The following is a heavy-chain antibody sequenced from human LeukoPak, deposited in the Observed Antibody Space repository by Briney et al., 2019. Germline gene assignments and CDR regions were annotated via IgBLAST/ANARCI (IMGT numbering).Heavy chain of an antibody. CDR3: TRLPRTDAFDI. Sequence: GGSLSLSCAASGFTFSSYSTHWLRPAPGKGREWVSSINSSSSYIYYADSVKGPFTISRDNAKNSLYLQMNSLRAEDTAVYYCTRLPRTDAFDIWGQGTMVTVSS. CDR1: GFTFSSYS. CDR2: INSSSSYI. J-gene: IGHJ3*02. V-gene: IGHV3-21*01.